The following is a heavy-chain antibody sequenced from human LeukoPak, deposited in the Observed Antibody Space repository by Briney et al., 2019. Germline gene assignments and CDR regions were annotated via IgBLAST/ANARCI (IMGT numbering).Heavy chain of an antibody. J-gene: IGHJ4*02. CDR2: LSTSSSYI. CDR3: ARAIGSSWFDY. CDR1: GFSFSSYN. D-gene: IGHD6-13*01. V-gene: IGHV3-21*01. Sequence: GGSLRLSCAASGFSFSSYNLNWVRQAPGKGLEWVSSLSTSSSYIYYADSVKGRFTVSRDNARNSLELQMNSLRAEDTAVYYCARAIGSSWFDYWGQGTLVTVSS.